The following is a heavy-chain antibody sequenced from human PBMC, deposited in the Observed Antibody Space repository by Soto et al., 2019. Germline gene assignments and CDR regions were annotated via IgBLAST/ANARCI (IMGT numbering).Heavy chain of an antibody. CDR1: GFTLSSYA. Sequence: QVQLVESGGGVVQPGRSLRLSCAASGFTLSSYAMHWVRQAPGKGLEWVAVISYDGSNKYYADSVKGRFTISRDNSKNTLYLQMNSLRAEDTAVYYCARESITMIVVVITTSNYFDYWGQGTLVTVSS. CDR2: ISYDGSNK. D-gene: IGHD3-22*01. CDR3: ARESITMIVVVITTSNYFDY. V-gene: IGHV3-30-3*01. J-gene: IGHJ4*02.